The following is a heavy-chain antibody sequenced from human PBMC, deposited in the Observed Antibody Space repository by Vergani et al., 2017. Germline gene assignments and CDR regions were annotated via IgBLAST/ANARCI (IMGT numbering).Heavy chain of an antibody. CDR1: GYSIGSGFY. J-gene: IGHJ2*01. CDR3: ARSQGDYWYFDL. CDR2: IHIRGKT. D-gene: IGHD2-21*01. V-gene: IGHV4-38-2*01. Sequence: QVRLEESGPGLVKPSETLSLTCSVSGYSIGSGFYWAWFRQSPGEGLQWLTSIHIRGKTYHNTSLKSRVSVSLDTSKNRFSLNLTYVTATDTAVYSCARSQGDYWYFDLWGPGSLVTVSS.